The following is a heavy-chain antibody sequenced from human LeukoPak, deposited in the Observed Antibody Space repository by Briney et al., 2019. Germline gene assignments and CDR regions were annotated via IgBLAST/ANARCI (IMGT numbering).Heavy chain of an antibody. D-gene: IGHD6-13*01. CDR2: IKQDGSVK. V-gene: IGHV3-7*01. J-gene: IGHJ4*02. CDR3: ARPHSSSWYPPYFDY. Sequence: PGGSLRLSCAASGFTFSSYWMSWVRQAPGKGLEWVANIKQDGSVKYYVDSVKGRFTISRDNAKNSLYLQMNSLRAEDTAVYYCARPHSSSWYPPYFDYWGQGTLVTVSS. CDR1: GFTFSSYW.